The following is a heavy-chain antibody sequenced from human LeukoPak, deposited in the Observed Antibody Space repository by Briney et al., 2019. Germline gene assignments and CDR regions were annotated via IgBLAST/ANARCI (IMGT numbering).Heavy chain of an antibody. Sequence: ASVKVSCKASGGTFISYAISGVRQAPGQGREWMGRIIPILGIANYAQKFQGRVTITSDKSTSTAYMELSSLRSEDTAVYYCARVPYGSGNMNSWGQGTLVTVSS. CDR1: GGTFISYA. V-gene: IGHV1-69*04. J-gene: IGHJ4*02. CDR3: ARVPYGSGNMNS. D-gene: IGHD3-10*01. CDR2: IIPILGIA.